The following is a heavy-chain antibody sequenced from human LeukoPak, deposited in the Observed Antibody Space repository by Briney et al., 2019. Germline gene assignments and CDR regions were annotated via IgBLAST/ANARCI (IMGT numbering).Heavy chain of an antibody. D-gene: IGHD2-21*02. CDR2: INHSGST. J-gene: IGHJ6*02. CDR1: GGSFSGYY. V-gene: IGHV4-34*01. CDR3: ARQTVVVTLLGYYYYGMDV. Sequence: SETLSLTCAVYGGSFSGYYWSWIRQPPGKGLEWIGEINHSGSTNYNPSLKSRVTISVDTSKNQFSLKLSSVTAVDTAVYYCARQTVVVTLLGYYYYGMDVWGQGTTVTVSS.